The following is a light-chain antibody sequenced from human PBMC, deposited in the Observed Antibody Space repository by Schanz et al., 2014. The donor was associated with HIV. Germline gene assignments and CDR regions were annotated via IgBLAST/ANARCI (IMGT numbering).Light chain of an antibody. CDR2: DVT. Sequence: QSALAQPASMSASPGQSVTISCVGSSTDIGDDNYVSWYQHHPGTSPKLLIYDVTVRPSGVSDRFAGSKSGNTASLTISGLQAEDEADYFCSSYTSSNTWVFGGGTKLTVL. J-gene: IGLJ3*02. V-gene: IGLV2-14*03. CDR1: STDIGDDNY. CDR3: SSYTSSNTWV.